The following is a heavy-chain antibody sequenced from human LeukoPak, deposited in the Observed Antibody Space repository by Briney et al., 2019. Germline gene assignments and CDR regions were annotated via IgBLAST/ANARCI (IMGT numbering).Heavy chain of an antibody. CDR2: ISGSGGST. CDR3: AKDQTRPDYFDY. Sequence: GGSLRLSCAASGFTFSDYGMHWVRQAPGKGLEWVSAISGSGGSTYYADSVKGRFTISRDNSKNTLYLQMNSLRAEDTAVYYYAKDQTRPDYFDYWGQGTLVTVSS. CDR1: GFTFSDYG. J-gene: IGHJ4*02. V-gene: IGHV3-23*01.